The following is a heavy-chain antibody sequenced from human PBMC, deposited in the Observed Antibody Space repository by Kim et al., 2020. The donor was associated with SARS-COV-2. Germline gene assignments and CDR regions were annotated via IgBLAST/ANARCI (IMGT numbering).Heavy chain of an antibody. CDR2: IYYSGST. CDR1: GGSISSYY. J-gene: IGHJ6*02. V-gene: IGHV4-59*01. D-gene: IGHD3-3*01. CDR3: ARSTGYDFWSGYPFYYGMDV. Sequence: SETLSLTCTVSGGSISSYYWSWIRQPPGKGLEWIGYIYYSGSTNYNPSLKSRVTISVDTSKNQFSLKLSSVTAADTAVYYCARSTGYDFWSGYPFYYGMDVWGQGTTVTVSS.